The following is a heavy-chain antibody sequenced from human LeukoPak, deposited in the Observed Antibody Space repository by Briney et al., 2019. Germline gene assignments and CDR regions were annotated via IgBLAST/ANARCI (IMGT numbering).Heavy chain of an antibody. CDR3: ARDRVGATDY. V-gene: IGHV3-64D*06. CDR2: ISSDGDNT. Sequence: GGSLRLSCSASGFIFSNYGMYWVRQAPGKGLEFVSAISSDGDNTFYADSVKGRFTISRDNSKNTLYLQTSSLRGEDTAVYYCARDRVGATDYRGQGTLVTVSS. D-gene: IGHD1-26*01. CDR1: GFIFSNYG. J-gene: IGHJ4*02.